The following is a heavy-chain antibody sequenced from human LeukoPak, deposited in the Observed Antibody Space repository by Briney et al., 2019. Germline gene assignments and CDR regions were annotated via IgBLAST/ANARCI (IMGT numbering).Heavy chain of an antibody. CDR2: IKQDGSEK. CDR3: ARLRRDYYDSSGYDTFDY. CDR1: GFTFSSYW. D-gene: IGHD3-22*01. V-gene: IGHV3-7*01. Sequence: GGSLRLSCAASGFTFSSYWMSWVRQAPGKGLEWVANIKQDGSEKYYVDSVKGRFTISRDNAKNSLYLQVNSLRAEDTAVYYCARLRRDYYDSSGYDTFDYWGQGTLVTVSS. J-gene: IGHJ4*02.